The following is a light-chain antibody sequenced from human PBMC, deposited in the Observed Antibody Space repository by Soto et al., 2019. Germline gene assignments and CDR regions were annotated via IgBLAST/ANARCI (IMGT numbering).Light chain of an antibody. CDR1: QSVSSY. Sequence: IVLPHSPPTLSLSPGERATLSCRASQSVSSYLAWYQQKPGQAPRLLIYDASNRATGIPARFSGSGSGTDFTLTISSLEPEDFAVYYCQQRSNWPPITFGQGTRLEIK. J-gene: IGKJ5*01. CDR2: DAS. V-gene: IGKV3-11*01. CDR3: QQRSNWPPIT.